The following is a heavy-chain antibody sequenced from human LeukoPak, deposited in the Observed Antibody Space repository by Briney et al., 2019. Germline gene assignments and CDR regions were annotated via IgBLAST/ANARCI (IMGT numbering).Heavy chain of an antibody. V-gene: IGHV4-4*07. CDR3: AKIGYCSGDSCRGFDP. Sequence: SETLSLTCTVSGGSISRYDWSWIRQPAGKGLEWIGRLYSSGTTNYNPSLKSRVTISVDTSKNQFSLKLSSVTAADTAVYYCAKIGYCSGDSCRGFDPWGQGTLVTVSS. CDR2: LYSSGTT. D-gene: IGHD2-15*01. CDR1: GGSISRYD. J-gene: IGHJ5*02.